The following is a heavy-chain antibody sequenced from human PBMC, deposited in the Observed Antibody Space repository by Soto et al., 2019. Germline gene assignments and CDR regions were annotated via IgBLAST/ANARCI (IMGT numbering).Heavy chain of an antibody. J-gene: IGHJ3*02. CDR1: GFTVSSNY. D-gene: IGHD7-27*01. CDR2: NYSGGST. CDR3: ARDRQQGKLGGNAFDI. V-gene: IGHV3-66*01. Sequence: GSLRLSCAASGFTVSSNYMSWVRQAPGKGLEWVSVNYSGGSTYYAGSVKGRFTISRHNSKNTLYLQMNSLRAEDTAVYYCARDRQQGKLGGNAFDIWGQGTMVTVSS.